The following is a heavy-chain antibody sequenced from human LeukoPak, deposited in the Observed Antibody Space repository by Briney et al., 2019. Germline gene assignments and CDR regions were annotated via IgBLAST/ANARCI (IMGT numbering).Heavy chain of an antibody. CDR3: AKGYDFWSGSEYFQD. V-gene: IGHV3-23*01. D-gene: IGHD3-3*01. Sequence: GRSLRLSCAAAGLTLSSYAMSWVRQAPGKGLEWVSIMSGSSGSTYYADSVKGRFTISRDNSKNTLDLQMNCLRAEDTAVYYCAKGYDFWSGSEYFQDWGQGTLVTVSS. CDR1: GLTLSSYA. CDR2: MSGSSGST. J-gene: IGHJ1*01.